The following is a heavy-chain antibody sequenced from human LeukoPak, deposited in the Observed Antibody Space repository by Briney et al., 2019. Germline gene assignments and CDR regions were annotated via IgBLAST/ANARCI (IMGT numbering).Heavy chain of an antibody. V-gene: IGHV3-74*01. Sequence: PGGSLTLSCEASGFIVNNYWVHWVRQAPGKGLVWVSRIHSDGSETNYADAVTGRFTISRDNAKNTLYVQMNSLRVEDTGLYYCARGVSGALSGLYGMDVWGQGTTVTVSS. J-gene: IGHJ6*02. CDR3: ARGVSGALSGLYGMDV. CDR2: IHSDGSET. CDR1: GFIVNNYW. D-gene: IGHD1-26*01.